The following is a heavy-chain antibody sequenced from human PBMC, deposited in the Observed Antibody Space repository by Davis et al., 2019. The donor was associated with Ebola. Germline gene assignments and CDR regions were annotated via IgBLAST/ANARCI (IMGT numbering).Heavy chain of an antibody. Sequence: GGSLRLSCAASGFNFRSYGMHWVRQAPGKGLEWVAVIWYDGSNKYYADSVKGRFTISRDNSKNTLYLQMNSLRAEDTAVYYCAKGTAMVFGEFDYWGQGTLVTVSS. D-gene: IGHD5-18*01. CDR3: AKGTAMVFGEFDY. V-gene: IGHV3-33*06. J-gene: IGHJ4*02. CDR2: IWYDGSNK. CDR1: GFNFRSYG.